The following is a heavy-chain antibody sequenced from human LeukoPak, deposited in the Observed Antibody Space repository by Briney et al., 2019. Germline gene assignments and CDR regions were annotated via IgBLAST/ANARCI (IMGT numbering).Heavy chain of an antibody. Sequence: PGGSLRLSCAASGFTFSSYSMNWVRQAPGEGREGVSYISSGGSTIYYADSVRGRFTISRDNAKNSLYLQMNSLRAEDTAVYYCARAVGYSGFSDYWGQGTLVTVSS. CDR3: ARAVGYSGFSDY. J-gene: IGHJ4*02. CDR2: ISSGGSTI. D-gene: IGHD5-12*01. CDR1: GFTFSSYS. V-gene: IGHV3-48*04.